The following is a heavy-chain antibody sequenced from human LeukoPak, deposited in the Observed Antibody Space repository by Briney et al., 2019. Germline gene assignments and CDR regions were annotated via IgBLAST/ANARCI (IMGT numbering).Heavy chain of an antibody. J-gene: IGHJ5*02. CDR2: IYYSGST. CDR1: GGSISSDY. Sequence: SETLSLTCTVSGGSISSDYWSWIRQPPGKGLEWIGYIYYSGSTNYSPSLKSRVTISVDTSKNQFSLKLSSVTAADTAVYYCAKEDGYCSSTSCMNWFDPWGQGTLVTVSS. CDR3: AKEDGYCSSTSCMNWFDP. D-gene: IGHD2-2*03. V-gene: IGHV4-59*01.